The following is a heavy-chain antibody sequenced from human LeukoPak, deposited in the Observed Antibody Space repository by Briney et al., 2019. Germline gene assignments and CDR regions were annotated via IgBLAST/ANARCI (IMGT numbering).Heavy chain of an antibody. V-gene: IGHV3-48*02. J-gene: IGHJ4*02. CDR3: VTSYDSRGYFTRDY. CDR1: ELSFSTYS. Sequence: GGSLRLSCIASELSFSTYSMNWVRQAPGKGLEWISYISFSSRTIYYADSVRGRFTISRDNAKDSLYLHMDGLRDEDTAVYYCVTSYDSRGYFTRDYWGQGTLVTVSS. D-gene: IGHD3-22*01. CDR2: ISFSSRTI.